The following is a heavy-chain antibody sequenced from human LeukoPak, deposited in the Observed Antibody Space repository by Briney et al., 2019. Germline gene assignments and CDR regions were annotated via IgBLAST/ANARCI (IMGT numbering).Heavy chain of an antibody. V-gene: IGHV1-2*02. Sequence: GASVKVSCTASGYTFSDYYIHWVRQAPGQGLEWMGWINPNSGGTNYAQKFQGRVAMTRDTSINTAYMELRRLKYDDTAVYFCARGRPITYYYYYYMDVWGTGTTVTVSS. D-gene: IGHD3-10*01. J-gene: IGHJ6*03. CDR1: GYTFSDYY. CDR3: ARGRPITYYYYYYMDV. CDR2: INPNSGGT.